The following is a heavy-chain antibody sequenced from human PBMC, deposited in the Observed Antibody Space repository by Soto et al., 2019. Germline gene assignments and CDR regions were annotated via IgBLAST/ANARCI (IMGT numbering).Heavy chain of an antibody. Sequence: QVQLQESGPGLVKPSETLSLTCTVSGGSIDGRNCAWIRQPPGKGLEWLGYVYYDGGSSYNPSVKSRLTLPMDTSKSQFSLQLRSVTAADTAVYYCVRQGIGNLHGLVDVWGRGTTVTVSS. CDR2: VYYDGGS. J-gene: IGHJ6*02. D-gene: IGHD3-10*01. CDR3: VRQGIGNLHGLVDV. CDR1: GGSIDGRN. V-gene: IGHV4-59*08.